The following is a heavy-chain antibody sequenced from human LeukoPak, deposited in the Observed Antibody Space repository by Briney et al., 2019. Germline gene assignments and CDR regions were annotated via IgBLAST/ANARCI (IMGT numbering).Heavy chain of an antibody. CDR1: GGSISSYY. Sequence: SETLSLTCTVSGGSISSYYWSWIRQPPGKGLEWIGYIYYSGSTNYNPSLKSRDTISVDTSKNQFSLKLSSVTAADTAVYYCARRTTDDAFDIWGQGTMVTVSS. J-gene: IGHJ3*02. CDR2: IYYSGST. V-gene: IGHV4-59*01. D-gene: IGHD2/OR15-2a*01. CDR3: ARRTTDDAFDI.